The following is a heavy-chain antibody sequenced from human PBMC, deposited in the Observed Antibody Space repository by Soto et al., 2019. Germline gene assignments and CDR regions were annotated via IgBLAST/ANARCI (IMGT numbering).Heavy chain of an antibody. J-gene: IGHJ6*03. CDR3: ARIVRGSNIDYYHYMDV. Sequence: QVQLVQSGAEVKKPGASVKVSCKASGYSFTSHGISWVRQAPGQGLEWMAWISASNGDTNYAQKFQGRVTVTTDTSTRTGYMELRSLRSEDTAVYYCARIVRGSNIDYYHYMDVWGKGTTVTVSS. CDR1: GYSFTSHG. D-gene: IGHD3-10*01. CDR2: ISASNGDT. V-gene: IGHV1-18*01.